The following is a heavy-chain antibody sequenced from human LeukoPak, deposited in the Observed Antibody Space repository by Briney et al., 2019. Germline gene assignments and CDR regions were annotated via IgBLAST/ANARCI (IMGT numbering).Heavy chain of an antibody. Sequence: GGSLRLSCAASGFTFGDYGMSWVRQAPGKGLEWVSSINWNGGNTAYADSVKGRFTISRDTAKDSLYLQMNSLRAEDTAVYYCARAYYYDSTDYYYGMDVWGQGTTVTVSS. CDR2: INWNGGNT. V-gene: IGHV3-20*04. J-gene: IGHJ6*02. CDR1: GFTFGDYG. CDR3: ARAYYYDSTDYYYGMDV. D-gene: IGHD3-22*01.